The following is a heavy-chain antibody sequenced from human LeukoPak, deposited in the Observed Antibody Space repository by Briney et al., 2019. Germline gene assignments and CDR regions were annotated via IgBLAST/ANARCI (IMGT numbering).Heavy chain of an antibody. CDR2: IYHSGST. CDR1: GYSISSGYY. V-gene: IGHV4-38-2*02. CDR3: ARLLWFGDLSTHFDY. J-gene: IGHJ4*02. Sequence: SETLSLTCTVSGYSISSGYYWGWIRQPPGKGLEWIGSIYHSGSTYYNPSLKSRVTISVDTSKKQFSLELSSVTAADTAVYYCARLLWFGDLSTHFDYWGQGTLVTVSS. D-gene: IGHD3-10*01.